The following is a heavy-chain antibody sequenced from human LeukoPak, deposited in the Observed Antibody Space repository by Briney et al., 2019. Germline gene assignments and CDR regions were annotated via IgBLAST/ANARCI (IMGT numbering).Heavy chain of an antibody. V-gene: IGHV3-11*01. CDR2: ISQSGADV. J-gene: IGHJ4*02. D-gene: IGHD3-9*01. CDR1: GFTFSDYY. CDR3: ASVARLLAD. Sequence: GGSLRLSCAAYGFTFSDYYMNWIRQAPGKGLEYIAYISQSGADVSYADSVKGRFTVSRDNAKNSVFLQMDSLTAEDTAVYYCASVARLLADWGQGTLVTVSS.